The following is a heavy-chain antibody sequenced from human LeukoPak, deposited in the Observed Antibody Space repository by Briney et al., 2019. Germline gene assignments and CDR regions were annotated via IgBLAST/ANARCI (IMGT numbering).Heavy chain of an antibody. Sequence: ASVKVSCKASGYTFTGYYMHWVRQAPGQGLEWMGWINPNSGGTNYAQKFQGRVTIARDTSISTDYVELSRLRSDDTAVYYCARGKDGGAGIVVVPAVFDYWGQGTLVTVSS. CDR2: INPNSGGT. J-gene: IGHJ4*02. CDR1: GYTFTGYY. D-gene: IGHD2-2*01. V-gene: IGHV1-2*02. CDR3: ARGKDGGAGIVVVPAVFDY.